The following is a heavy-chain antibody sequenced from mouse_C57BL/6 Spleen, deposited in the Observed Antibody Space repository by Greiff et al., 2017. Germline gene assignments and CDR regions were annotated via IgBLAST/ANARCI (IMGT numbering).Heavy chain of an antibody. Sequence: VKLMESGAELVRPGASVKLSCKASGYTFTDYYINWVKQRPGQGLEWIARIYPGSGNTYYNEKFKGKATMTAEKSSSTAYMQLLSLTSEDSAVYFCALDLRFFDYWGQGTTLTVSS. J-gene: IGHJ2*01. V-gene: IGHV1-76*01. D-gene: IGHD6-1*01. CDR1: GYTFTDYY. CDR3: ALDLRFFDY. CDR2: IYPGSGNT.